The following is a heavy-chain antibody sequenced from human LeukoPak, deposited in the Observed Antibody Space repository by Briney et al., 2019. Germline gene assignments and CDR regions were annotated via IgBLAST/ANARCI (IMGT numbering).Heavy chain of an antibody. CDR2: ISTSGLAT. V-gene: IGHV3-23*01. J-gene: IGHJ4*02. CDR1: GFTFSNNA. Sequence: GGSPRLSCAASGFTFSNNAMSWVRQAPGKGLEWVSTISTSGLATYYADSVKGRFTISRDNSKNTFYLQMNSLRVEDTAVYFCAKDRPNYYGSNGHYYRRDGDYWGQGTLVTVSS. D-gene: IGHD3-22*01. CDR3: AKDRPNYYGSNGHYYRRDGDY.